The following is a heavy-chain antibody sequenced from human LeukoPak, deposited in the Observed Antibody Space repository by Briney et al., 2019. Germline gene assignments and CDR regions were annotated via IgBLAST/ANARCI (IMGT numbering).Heavy chain of an antibody. V-gene: IGHV4-38-2*01. CDR1: GYSISSGYY. J-gene: IGHJ4*02. CDR3: ARHLASYYFDY. Sequence: SETLSLTCAVSGYSISSGYYWGWIRQPPGKGLEWIGSIYHSGSTYYNPSLKSRVTISVDTSKNQFSLKLSSVTAADTAVYYCARHLASYYFDYWGQGTLVTVSS. D-gene: IGHD3-3*02. CDR2: IYHSGST.